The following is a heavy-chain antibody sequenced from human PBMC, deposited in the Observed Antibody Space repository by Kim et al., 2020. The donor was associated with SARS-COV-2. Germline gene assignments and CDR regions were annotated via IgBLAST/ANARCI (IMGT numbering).Heavy chain of an antibody. J-gene: IGHJ4*02. Sequence: ASVKVSCKASGYTFTSYGISWVRQAPGQGLEWMGWISAYNGNTNYAQKLQGRVTMTTDTSTSTAYMELRSLRSDDTAVYYCARVPALSGSYSGIRVFEDWGQGTLVTVSS. CDR3: ARVPALSGSYSGIRVFED. D-gene: IGHD1-26*01. CDR1: GYTFTSYG. V-gene: IGHV1-18*04. CDR2: ISAYNGNT.